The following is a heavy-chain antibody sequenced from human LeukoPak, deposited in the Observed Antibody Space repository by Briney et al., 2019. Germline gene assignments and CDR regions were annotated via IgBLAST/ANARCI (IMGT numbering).Heavy chain of an antibody. CDR1: GGSIGSGSYY. CDR3: ARVHRTTMGGRTLGPADY. CDR2: IYTSGST. J-gene: IGHJ4*02. D-gene: IGHD2/OR15-2a*01. V-gene: IGHV4-61*02. Sequence: SEALSLTCTVSGGSIGSGSYYWSWIRQPAGKGLEWIGRIYTSGSTNYNPSLKSRVTISVDTSKNQFSLKLSSVTAADTAVYYCARVHRTTMGGRTLGPADYWGQGTLVTVSS.